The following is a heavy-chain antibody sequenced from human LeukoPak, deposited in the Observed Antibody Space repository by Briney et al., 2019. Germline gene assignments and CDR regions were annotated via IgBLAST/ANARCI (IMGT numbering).Heavy chain of an antibody. V-gene: IGHV3-23*01. J-gene: IGHJ3*02. CDR3: ARDFVGYCSGGSCYSYDAFDI. Sequence: GGSLRLSCAASGFTFSSYGMSWVRQAPGKGLEWVSAISGSGGSTYYADSVKGRFTISRDNAKNSLYLQMNSLRAEDTALYYCARDFVGYCSGGSCYSYDAFDIWGQGTMVTVSS. CDR2: ISGSGGST. CDR1: GFTFSSYG. D-gene: IGHD2-15*01.